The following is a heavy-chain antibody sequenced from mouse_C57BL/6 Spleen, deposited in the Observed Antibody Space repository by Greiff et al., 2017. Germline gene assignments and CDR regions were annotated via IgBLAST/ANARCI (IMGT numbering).Heavy chain of an antibody. J-gene: IGHJ1*03. CDR2: INPSTGGT. V-gene: IGHV1-42*01. CDR1: GYSFTGYY. D-gene: IGHD2-5*01. Sequence: VQLQQSGPELVKPGASVKISCKASGYSFTGYYMNWVKQSPEKSLEWIGEINPSTGGTTYNQKFKAKATLTVDKSSSTAYMQLKSLTSEDSAVYYCARRDYSNYVWYFEVWGTGTTVTVSS. CDR3: ARRDYSNYVWYFEV.